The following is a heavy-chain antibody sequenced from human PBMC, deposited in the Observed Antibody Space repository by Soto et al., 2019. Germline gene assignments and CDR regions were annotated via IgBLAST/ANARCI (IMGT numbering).Heavy chain of an antibody. Sequence: QVQLVQSGAEVKKPGASVKISCKASGYNLTTYFLHWVRQAPGQGLEWSGIINPSDDRTSYAQKSQGRATMTTDASTRTVYVELSSLISEDTAGYFCAREAGVGATTRSHFDYWGQGTLVTVSS. J-gene: IGHJ4*02. CDR1: GYNLTTYF. CDR3: AREAGVGATTRSHFDY. D-gene: IGHD1-26*01. V-gene: IGHV1-46*01. CDR2: INPSDDRT.